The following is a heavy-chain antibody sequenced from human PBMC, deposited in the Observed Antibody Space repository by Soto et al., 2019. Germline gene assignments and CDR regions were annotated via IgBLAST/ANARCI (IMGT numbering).Heavy chain of an antibody. V-gene: IGHV3-33*01. CDR3: ARDSEDSNWNYSYYYYYYGMDV. Sequence: GGSLRLSCAASGFTFSSYGMHWVRQAPGKGLEWVAVIWYDGSNKYYADSVKGRFTISRDNSKNTLYLQMNSLRAEDTAVYYCARDSEDSNWNYSYYYYYYGMDVWGQGTTVTVSS. J-gene: IGHJ6*02. CDR2: IWYDGSNK. CDR1: GFTFSSYG. D-gene: IGHD1-7*01.